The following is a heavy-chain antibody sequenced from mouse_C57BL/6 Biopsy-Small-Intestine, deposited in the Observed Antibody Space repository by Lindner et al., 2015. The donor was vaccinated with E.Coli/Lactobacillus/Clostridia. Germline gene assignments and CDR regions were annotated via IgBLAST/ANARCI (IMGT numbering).Heavy chain of an antibody. D-gene: IGHD4-1*01. CDR3: VRDAGTYFDY. Sequence: VQLQESGPELVKPGAPVKMSCKASGYTFTDYYIHWVKQSHGKSLEWFGYIYPNNGGNGYNQKFKGKATLTVDKSSSTAYMELRSLTSEESAVYYCVRDAGTYFDYWGQGTTLTVSS. CDR2: IYPNNGGN. J-gene: IGHJ2*01. CDR1: GYTFTDYY. V-gene: IGHV1-34*01.